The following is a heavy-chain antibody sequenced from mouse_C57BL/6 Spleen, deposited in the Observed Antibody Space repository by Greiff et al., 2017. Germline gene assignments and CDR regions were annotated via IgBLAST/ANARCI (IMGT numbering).Heavy chain of an antibody. J-gene: IGHJ4*01. CDR2: IYPRSGNT. CDR1: GYTFTSYG. D-gene: IGHD2-5*01. V-gene: IGHV1-81*01. Sequence: VQLQQSGAELARPGASVKLSCKASGYTFTSYGISWVNQRTGQGLEWIGEIYPRSGNTYYNEKFKGKATLTADKSSSTAYMELRSLTSEDSAVYFCARAYSNYYAMDYWGQGTSVTVSS. CDR3: ARAYSNYYAMDY.